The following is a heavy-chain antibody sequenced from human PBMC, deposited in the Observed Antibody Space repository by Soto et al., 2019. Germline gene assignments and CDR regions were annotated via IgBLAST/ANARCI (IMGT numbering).Heavy chain of an antibody. D-gene: IGHD2-15*01. CDR2: IIPTFGTA. V-gene: IGHV1-69*13. Sequence: SVKVSCKASGGTFSSYAISWVRQAPGQGLEWMGGIIPTFGTANYAQKFQGRVTITADESTSTAYMELSSLRSEDTAVYYCARDGLGYCSGGSCYAIDPWGQGTLVIVSS. J-gene: IGHJ5*02. CDR1: GGTFSSYA. CDR3: ARDGLGYCSGGSCYAIDP.